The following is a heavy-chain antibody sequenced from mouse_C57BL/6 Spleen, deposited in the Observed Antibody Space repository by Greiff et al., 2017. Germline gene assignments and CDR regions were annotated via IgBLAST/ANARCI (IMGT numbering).Heavy chain of an antibody. V-gene: IGHV1-15*01. Sequence: QVQLQQSGAELVRPGASVTLSCKASGYTFTDYEMHWVKQTPVHGLEWIGAIDPETGGTAYNQKFKGKAILTADKSSSTAYMELRSLTSEDSAVYYCTRRGITTVAPFAYWGQGTLVTVSA. CDR2: IDPETGGT. J-gene: IGHJ3*01. D-gene: IGHD1-1*01. CDR1: GYTFTDYE. CDR3: TRRGITTVAPFAY.